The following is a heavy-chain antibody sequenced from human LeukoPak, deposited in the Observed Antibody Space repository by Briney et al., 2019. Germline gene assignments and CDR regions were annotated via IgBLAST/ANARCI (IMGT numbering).Heavy chain of an antibody. CDR1: GFTFSSYG. CDR2: ISYDGNNK. D-gene: IGHD3-10*02. V-gene: IGHV3-30*18. CDR3: AELGITMIGGV. Sequence: PGGSLRLSCAASGFTFSSYGMHWVRQAPGKGPEWVAVISYDGNNKYYADSVKGRFTISRDNSKNTLYLQMNSLRAEDTAVYYCAELGITMIGGVWGKGTTVTISS. J-gene: IGHJ6*04.